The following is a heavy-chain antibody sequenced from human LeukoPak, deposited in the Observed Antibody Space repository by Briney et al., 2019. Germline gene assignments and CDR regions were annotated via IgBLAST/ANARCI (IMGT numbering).Heavy chain of an antibody. J-gene: IGHJ3*02. CDR2: INHSGST. Sequence: SETLSLTCAVYGGSFSGYYWSWFRQPPGKGLEWIGEINHSGSTNYNPSLKSRVTISVDTSKNQFSLKLSSVTAADTAVYYCARISQNIVVVTAGDAFDIWGQGTMVTVSS. V-gene: IGHV4-34*01. CDR3: ARISQNIVVVTAGDAFDI. CDR1: GGSFSGYY. D-gene: IGHD2-21*02.